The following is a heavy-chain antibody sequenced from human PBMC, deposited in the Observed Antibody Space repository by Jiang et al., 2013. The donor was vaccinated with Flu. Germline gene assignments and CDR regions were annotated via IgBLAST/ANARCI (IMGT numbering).Heavy chain of an antibody. J-gene: IGHJ3*02. D-gene: IGHD2-15*01. CDR3: ARGVVAAEMAFDI. Sequence: GSGLVKPSETLSLTCTVSGGSISSYYWSWIRQPPGKGLEWIGYIYYSGSTNYNPSLKSRVTISVDTSKNQFSLKLSSMTAADTAVYYCARGVVAAEMAFDIWGQGTMVTVSS. V-gene: IGHV4-59*01. CDR2: IYYSGST. CDR1: GGSISSYY.